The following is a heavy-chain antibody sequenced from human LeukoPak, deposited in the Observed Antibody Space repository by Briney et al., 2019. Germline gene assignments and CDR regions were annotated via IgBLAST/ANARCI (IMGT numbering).Heavy chain of an antibody. D-gene: IGHD6-13*01. CDR3: ARHVHKIAAAGTYAFDI. Sequence: SETLSLTCTVSGGSISSYYWSWIRQPPGKGLEWIGYIYYSGSTNYNPPLKSRVTISVDTSKNQFSLKLSSVTAADTAVYYCARHVHKIAAAGTYAFDIWGQGTMVTVSS. J-gene: IGHJ3*02. V-gene: IGHV4-59*08. CDR2: IYYSGST. CDR1: GGSISSYY.